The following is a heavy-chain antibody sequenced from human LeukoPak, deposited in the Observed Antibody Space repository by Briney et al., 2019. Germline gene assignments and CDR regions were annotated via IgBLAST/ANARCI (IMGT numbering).Heavy chain of an antibody. Sequence: GGSLRLSCAASGFTVSSNYMSWVRQAPGKGLEWVSVIYSGGSTYYADSVKGRFTISRDNSKNTLYLQMNSLRAEDTAVYYCARDLYYGSGSYYSPIYYYYGMDVWGRGTTVTVSS. CDR2: IYSGGST. V-gene: IGHV3-66*01. CDR3: ARDLYYGSGSYYSPIYYYYGMDV. J-gene: IGHJ6*02. CDR1: GFTVSSNY. D-gene: IGHD3-10*01.